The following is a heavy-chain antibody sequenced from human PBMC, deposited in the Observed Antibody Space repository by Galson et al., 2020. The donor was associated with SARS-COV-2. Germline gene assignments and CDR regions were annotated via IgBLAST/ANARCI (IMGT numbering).Heavy chain of an antibody. CDR1: GFTFSSYG. D-gene: IGHD3-10*01. V-gene: IGHV3-30*18. Sequence: GGSLRLSCAASGFTFSSYGMHWVRQAPGKGLEWVAVISYDGSNKYYADSVKGRFTISRDNSKNTLYLQMNSLRAEDTAVYYCAKAMEMATIQPDYWVQGTLVTVSS. CDR3: AKAMEMATIQPDY. CDR2: ISYDGSNK. J-gene: IGHJ4*02.